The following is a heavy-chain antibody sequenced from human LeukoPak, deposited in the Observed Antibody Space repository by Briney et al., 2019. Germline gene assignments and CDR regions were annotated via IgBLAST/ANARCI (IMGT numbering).Heavy chain of an antibody. CDR3: AREVRDYCSGGSCYLVFDY. CDR1: GGSISSGSYY. CDR2: IYTSGST. J-gene: IGHJ4*02. Sequence: PSETLSLTCTVSGGSISSGSYYWSWIRQPAGKGLEWIGRIYTSGSTNYNPSLKSRVTISVDTSKNQFSLKLSSVTAADTAVYYCAREVRDYCSGGSCYLVFDYWGQGTLVTVSS. V-gene: IGHV4-61*02. D-gene: IGHD2-15*01.